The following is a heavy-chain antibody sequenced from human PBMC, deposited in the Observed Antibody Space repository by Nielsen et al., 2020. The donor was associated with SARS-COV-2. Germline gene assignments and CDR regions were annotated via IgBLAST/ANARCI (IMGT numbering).Heavy chain of an antibody. V-gene: IGHV5-51*01. CDR1: GYSFTSYW. J-gene: IGHJ1*01. CDR3: ARPLSWGYYDSSGEQYFQH. D-gene: IGHD3-22*01. CDR2: IYSGDSDI. Sequence: KVSCKGSGYSFTSYWTGWVRQMPGKGLEWMGIIYSGDSDIRYSPSFQGQVTISADKSISTAYLQWSSLKASDTAMYYCARPLSWGYYDSSGEQYFQHWGQGTLVTVSA.